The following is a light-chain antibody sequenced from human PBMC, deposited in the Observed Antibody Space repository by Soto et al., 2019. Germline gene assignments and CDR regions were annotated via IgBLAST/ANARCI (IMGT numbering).Light chain of an antibody. J-gene: IGKJ3*01. CDR3: QQYDNLPLT. CDR1: QDINNC. Sequence: IQLTQSPSSLSASVGDRVTITCQASQDINNCLNWYHQKPGKAPKLLIFDASSLYTGVPSRFSGSGSGTHFTFTISSLQPEDTATYYCQQYDNLPLTFGPGTKVVI. V-gene: IGKV1-33*01. CDR2: DAS.